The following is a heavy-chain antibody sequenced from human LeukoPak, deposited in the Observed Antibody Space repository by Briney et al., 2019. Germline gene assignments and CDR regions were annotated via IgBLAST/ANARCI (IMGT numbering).Heavy chain of an antibody. J-gene: IGHJ3*02. CDR3: AREFGVAGTWAFDI. V-gene: IGHV3-30*03. CDR1: GFTFSSYS. CDR2: ISYDGSNK. D-gene: IGHD6-19*01. Sequence: GGSLRLSCAASGFTFSSYSMNWVRQAPGKGLEWVAVISYDGSNKYYADSVKGRFTISRDNSKNTLYLQMNSLRAEDTAVYYCAREFGVAGTWAFDIWGQGTMVTVSS.